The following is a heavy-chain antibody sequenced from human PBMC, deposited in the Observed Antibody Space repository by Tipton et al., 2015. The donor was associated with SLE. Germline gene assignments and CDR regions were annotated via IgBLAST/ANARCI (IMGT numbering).Heavy chain of an antibody. CDR3: AQAHLWGSYRYASDI. Sequence: LRLSCSIYGGSFGGYYWSWIRQPPGKGLEWSGEINHGGSTNYNPSLKSRVTISVDTSKNQFSLKLSSVTAADTAVYYCAQAHLWGSYRYASDIWGQGTMVTVSS. CDR2: INHGGST. CDR1: GGSFGGYY. J-gene: IGHJ3*02. V-gene: IGHV4-34*01. D-gene: IGHD3-16*02.